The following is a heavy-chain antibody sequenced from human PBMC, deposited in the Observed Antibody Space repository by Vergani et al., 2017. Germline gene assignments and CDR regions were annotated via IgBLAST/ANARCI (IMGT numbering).Heavy chain of an antibody. CDR3: AKDWSVYGDYELGWFAP. V-gene: IGHV3-64D*06. D-gene: IGHD4-17*01. J-gene: IGHJ5*02. CDR1: GFTFSSYA. CDR2: ISSTVGST. Sequence: EVQLVESGGGLVQPGGSLRLSCSASGFTFSSYAMHWVRQAPGKGLEYVSAISSTVGSTYYADSVKGRFTIARDNSKNTLYLQMSSLRAEETAVYYCAKDWSVYGDYELGWFAPGGQGTLVTVSS.